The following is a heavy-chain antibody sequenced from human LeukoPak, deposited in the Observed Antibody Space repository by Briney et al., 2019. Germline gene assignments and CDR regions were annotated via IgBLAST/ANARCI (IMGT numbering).Heavy chain of an antibody. CDR1: GGSISSGGYY. J-gene: IGHJ6*02. CDR3: ASGTRNYERNYYYYYGMDV. CDR2: IYYSGST. D-gene: IGHD4-11*01. V-gene: IGHV4-31*03. Sequence: SQTLSLTCTVSGGSISSGGYYWSWIRQHPGKGLEWIGYIYYSGSTYYNPSLKSRVTISVDTSKNQFSLKLSSVTAADTAVYYCASGTRNYERNYYYYYGMDVWGQGTTVTVSS.